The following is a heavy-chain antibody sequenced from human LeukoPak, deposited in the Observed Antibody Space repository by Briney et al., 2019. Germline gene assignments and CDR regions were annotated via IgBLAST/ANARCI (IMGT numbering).Heavy chain of an antibody. V-gene: IGHV4-39*07. CDR2: IYYSGST. D-gene: IGHD1-14*01. CDR3: ARQNREDVYYYYYMDV. J-gene: IGHJ6*03. CDR1: GGSISSSSYY. Sequence: SETLSLTCTVSGGSISSSSYYWGWIRQPPGKGLEWIGSIYYSGSTYYNPSLQSRVTISVDMSKNQFSLKLSSVTAADTAVYYCARQNREDVYYYYYMDVWGKGTTVTVSS.